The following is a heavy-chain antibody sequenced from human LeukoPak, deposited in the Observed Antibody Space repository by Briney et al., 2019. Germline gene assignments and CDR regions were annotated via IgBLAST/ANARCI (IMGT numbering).Heavy chain of an antibody. CDR3: ARNLITMVRGVIIVYAFDI. Sequence: GGSLRLSCAASGFTFSSYSMNWARQASGKGLEWVSYISYSSSTIYYADSVKGRFTISRDNGKNSLYLQMNSLRSDDTAVYYCARNLITMVRGVIIVYAFDIWGQGTMVTVSS. D-gene: IGHD3-10*01. CDR2: ISYSSSTI. V-gene: IGHV3-48*01. CDR1: GFTFSSYS. J-gene: IGHJ3*02.